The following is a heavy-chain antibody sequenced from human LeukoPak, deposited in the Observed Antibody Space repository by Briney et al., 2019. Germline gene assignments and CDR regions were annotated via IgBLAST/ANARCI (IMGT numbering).Heavy chain of an antibody. CDR3: TLYNY. J-gene: IGHJ4*02. D-gene: IGHD2-2*02. Sequence: GESLRISCKGSGYSFTSYWIGWVRQAPGQRLEWMGWINAGNGNTKYSQEFQGRVTITRDTSASTAYMELSSLRSEDMAVYYCTLYNYWGQGTLVTVSS. CDR2: INAGNGNT. CDR1: GYSFTSYW. V-gene: IGHV1-3*03.